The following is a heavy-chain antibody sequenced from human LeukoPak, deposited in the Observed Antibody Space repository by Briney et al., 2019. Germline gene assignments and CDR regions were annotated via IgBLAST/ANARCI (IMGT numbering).Heavy chain of an antibody. CDR3: ALLPGYSSGWRPFDY. V-gene: IGHV3-30-3*01. J-gene: IGHJ4*02. CDR2: ISYDGSNK. CDR1: GFTFSSYA. Sequence: GRSLRLSCAASGFTFSSYAMHWVRQAPGKGLEWVAVISYDGSNKYYADSVKGRFTISRDNSKNTLYLQMNSLRAEDTAVYYCALLPGYSSGWRPFDYRGQGTLVTVSS. D-gene: IGHD6-19*01.